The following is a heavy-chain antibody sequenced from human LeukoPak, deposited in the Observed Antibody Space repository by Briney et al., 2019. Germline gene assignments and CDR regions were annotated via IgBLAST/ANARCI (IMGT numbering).Heavy chain of an antibody. CDR2: FHYSGST. V-gene: IGHV4-59*01. CDR3: AGGSGWLIDY. D-gene: IGHD6-19*01. CDR1: GGSISGYY. J-gene: IGHJ4*02. Sequence: SETLSLTCTVSGGSISGYYWNWMRQPPGKEPEWIGYFHYSGSTNYNPSLRSRVTIALGLSKNQFSLKLSSVTAADTAVYYCAGGSGWLIDYWGQGTPVTVSP.